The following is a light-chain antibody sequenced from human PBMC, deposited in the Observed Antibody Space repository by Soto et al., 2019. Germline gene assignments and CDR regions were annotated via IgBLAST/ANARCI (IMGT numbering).Light chain of an antibody. J-gene: IGLJ3*02. CDR3: SSFASSNTWV. Sequence: QSVLTQPPSASGSPGQSVTISCTGTSSDVGAYNYVSWYQQHAGKVPKLVIYEVTKRPSGVPDRFSGSKSANTASLTVSGLQAEDEADYYCSSFASSNTWVFGGGTKVTVL. CDR1: SSDVGAYNY. CDR2: EVT. V-gene: IGLV2-8*01.